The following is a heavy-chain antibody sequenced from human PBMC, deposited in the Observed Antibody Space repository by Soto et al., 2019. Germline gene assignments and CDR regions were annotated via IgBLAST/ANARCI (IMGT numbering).Heavy chain of an antibody. J-gene: IGHJ5*02. V-gene: IGHV3-15*01. Sequence: GGSLRLSCAASGFTFRNAGMSWVRQAPGKGLEWVGRIKSKTDGGTTDYAAPVKGRFTISRDDSKNTLYLQMNSLKTEDTAVYYCTTDNEGIAVALFDPWGQGTLVTVSS. CDR1: GFTFRNAG. D-gene: IGHD6-19*01. CDR2: IKSKTDGGTT. CDR3: TTDNEGIAVALFDP.